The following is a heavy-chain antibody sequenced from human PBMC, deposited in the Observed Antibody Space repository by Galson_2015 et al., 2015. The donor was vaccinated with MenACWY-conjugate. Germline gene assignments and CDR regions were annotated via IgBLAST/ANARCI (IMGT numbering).Heavy chain of an antibody. CDR1: GFTFDSYR. D-gene: IGHD1-1*01. CDR2: INRDGGGT. J-gene: IGHJ4*02. V-gene: IGHV3-7*01. Sequence: SLRLSCAASGFTFDSYRMSWVRQAPGKGLEWVTNINRDGGGTYYVSSVKGRFTISKDNAENSLYLQMNSLRAEDTAIYYCARIIHDGLDYWGQGTLVTVSS. CDR3: ARIIHDGLDY.